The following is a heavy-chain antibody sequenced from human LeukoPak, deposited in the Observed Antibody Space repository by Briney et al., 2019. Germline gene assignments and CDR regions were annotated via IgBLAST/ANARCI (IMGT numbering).Heavy chain of an antibody. CDR3: ARGPAKAGVFGVDYTNYYYMVV. V-gene: IGHV3-21*01. Sequence: GGSLRLSGAASGFTFSSNSMNWVRQAPGKGLEWVSSISSSSIYLDYADSVKGRFTISRNNAKNFLYLEMNSLRAEDTAVDYCARGPAKAGVFGVDYTNYYYMVVWGKGATVTVSS. J-gene: IGHJ6*03. CDR2: ISSSSIYL. CDR1: GFTFSSNS. D-gene: IGHD3-3*01.